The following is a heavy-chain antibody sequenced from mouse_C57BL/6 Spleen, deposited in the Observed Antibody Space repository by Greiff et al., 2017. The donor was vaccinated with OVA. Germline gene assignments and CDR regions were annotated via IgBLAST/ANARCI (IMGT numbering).Heavy chain of an antibody. CDR2: IYPGDGDT. J-gene: IGHJ2*01. V-gene: IGHV1-80*01. Sequence: QVHVKQSGAELVKPGASVKISCKASGYAFSSYWMNWVKQRPGKGLEWIGQIYPGDGDTNYNGKFKGKATLTADKSSSTAYMQLSSLTSEDSAVYFCAYGNSYYFDYWGQGTTLTVSS. CDR1: GYAFSSYW. CDR3: AYGNSYYFDY. D-gene: IGHD2-1*01.